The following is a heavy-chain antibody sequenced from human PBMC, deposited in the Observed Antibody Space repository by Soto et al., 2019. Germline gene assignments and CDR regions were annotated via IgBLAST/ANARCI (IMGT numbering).Heavy chain of an antibody. CDR2: INHRGST. CDR3: VWGHFDNGDYNHGMDV. J-gene: IGHJ6*02. V-gene: IGHV4-34*01. CDR1: GGSFSGYY. D-gene: IGHD4-17*01. Sequence: SETLSLTCAVYGGSFSGYYWSWIRQPPGKGLEWIGEINHRGSTNYNPSLKSRVSISVDTSKNQFSLRLSSVTAADTAVYYCVWGHFDNGDYNHGMDVWGQGAKVTNSS.